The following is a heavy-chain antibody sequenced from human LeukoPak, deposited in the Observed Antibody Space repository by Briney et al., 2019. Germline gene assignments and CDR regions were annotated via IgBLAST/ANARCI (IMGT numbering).Heavy chain of an antibody. CDR1: GFTFSSYG. CDR2: IRYDGSNK. CDR3: AKDLGYSSSWPDY. V-gene: IGHV3-30*02. Sequence: GGSLRLSCAASGFTFSSYGMHWVRQAPGKGLEWVAFIRYDGSNKYYADSVKGRFTISRDNSKNTLYLQMNSLRAEDTALYYCAKDLGYSSSWPDYWGQGTLVTVSS. J-gene: IGHJ4*02. D-gene: IGHD6-13*01.